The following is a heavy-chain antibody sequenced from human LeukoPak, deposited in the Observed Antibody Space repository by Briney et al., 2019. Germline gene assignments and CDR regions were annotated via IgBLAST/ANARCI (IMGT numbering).Heavy chain of an antibody. CDR1: GFTFSSYD. J-gene: IGHJ4*02. CDR2: ISGSGGNT. V-gene: IGHV3-23*01. CDR3: AKKSVVVVAATHY. D-gene: IGHD2-15*01. Sequence: GGSLRLSCAASGFTFSSYDMSWVRQTPGKGLEWVSGISGSGGNTYYADSVKGRLTISRDNSKKTLYLQMNSLRAEDTAVYYCAKKSVVVVAATHYWGQGTLVTVSS.